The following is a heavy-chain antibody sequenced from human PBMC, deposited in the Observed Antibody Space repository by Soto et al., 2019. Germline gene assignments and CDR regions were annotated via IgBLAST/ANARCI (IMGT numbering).Heavy chain of an antibody. CDR2: ISYDGSNK. CDR1: GFTFSSYA. D-gene: IGHD1-26*01. Sequence: PGGSLRLYCAASGFTFSSYAMHWVRQAPGKGLEWVAVISYDGSNKYYADSVKGRFTISRDNSKNTLYLQMNSLRAEDTAVYYCARDLLHRRYYNYYYGMDVWGQGTTVTVSS. CDR3: ARDLLHRRYYNYYYGMDV. J-gene: IGHJ6*02. V-gene: IGHV3-30-3*01.